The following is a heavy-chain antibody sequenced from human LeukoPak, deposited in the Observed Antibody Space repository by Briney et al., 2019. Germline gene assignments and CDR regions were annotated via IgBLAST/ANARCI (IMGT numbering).Heavy chain of an antibody. D-gene: IGHD6-6*01. J-gene: IGHJ6*03. V-gene: IGHV1-8*01. CDR2: MNPNSGDT. Sequence: ASVKVSCKASGYTFTSYDINWVRQATGQGLEWMGWMNPNSGDTGYAQKFQGRVTMTRNTPISTAYMELSSLRSEDTAVYYCARVVAARQGDYYYYYMDVWGKGTTVTVSS. CDR1: GYTFTSYD. CDR3: ARVVAARQGDYYYYYMDV.